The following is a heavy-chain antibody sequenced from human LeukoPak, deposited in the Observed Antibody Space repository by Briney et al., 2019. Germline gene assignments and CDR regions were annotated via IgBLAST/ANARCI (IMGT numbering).Heavy chain of an antibody. CDR2: IWFDGSNK. CDR1: GFTFSSYG. CDR3: ARETDYPDALDF. V-gene: IGHV3-33*01. Sequence: GRSLRLSCAASGFTFSSYGMHWVRQAPGKGLEWVAVIWFDGSNKFYADSVKGRFTISRDNSKNTLYLLMNSLRAEDTAVYYCARETDYPDALDFWGQGTMVTVSS. J-gene: IGHJ3*01. D-gene: IGHD3-16*01.